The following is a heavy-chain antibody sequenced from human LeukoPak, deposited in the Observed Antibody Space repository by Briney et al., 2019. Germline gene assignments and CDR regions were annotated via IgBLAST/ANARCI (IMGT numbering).Heavy chain of an antibody. CDR1: GFTFSSYA. Sequence: GGSLRLSCAASGFTFSSYAMSWVRQAPGKGLEWVSAISGSGGSTYYADSVKGRFTISRDTSKNTLSLQMNSLRGDDTAVYYCVGLGSGWSMDYWGQGTLVTVSS. CDR3: VGLGSGWSMDY. V-gene: IGHV3-23*01. D-gene: IGHD6-19*01. J-gene: IGHJ4*02. CDR2: ISGSGGST.